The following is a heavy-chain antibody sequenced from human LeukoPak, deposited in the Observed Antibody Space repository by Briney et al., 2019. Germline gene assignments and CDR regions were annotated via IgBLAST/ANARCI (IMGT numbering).Heavy chain of an antibody. V-gene: IGHV3-30*14. CDR1: GFTFSTYP. J-gene: IGHJ4*02. Sequence: GGSLRLSCEASGFTFSTYPMHWVRQAPDKGLEWVAMISHHGSNEYYADSVKGRFTISRDNSKNTLYLQMNNPRVEYTAIYYCARVHDTTGYYHYFDSWGQGTLVTVSS. CDR3: ARVHDTTGYYHYFDS. D-gene: IGHD3-9*01. CDR2: ISHHGSNE.